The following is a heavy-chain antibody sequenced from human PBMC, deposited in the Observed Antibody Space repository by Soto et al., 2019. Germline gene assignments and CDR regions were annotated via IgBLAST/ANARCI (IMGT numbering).Heavy chain of an antibody. CDR2: FDPEDGET. J-gene: IGHJ3*02. V-gene: IGHV1-24*01. D-gene: IGHD1-20*01. Sequence: ASVKVSCKVSGYTLTELSMHWVRQAPGKGHEWMGGFDPEDGETIYAQKFQGRVTMTEDTSTDTAYMELSSLRSEDTAVYYCSTAVNKVSEDAFDISGQGTMVTVSS. CDR3: STAVNKVSEDAFDI. CDR1: GYTLTELS.